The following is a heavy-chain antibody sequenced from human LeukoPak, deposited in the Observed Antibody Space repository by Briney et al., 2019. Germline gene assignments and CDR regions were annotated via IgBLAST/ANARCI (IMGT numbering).Heavy chain of an antibody. V-gene: IGHV3-23*01. J-gene: IGHJ4*02. Sequence: HPGGTLRLSCAASGFTFSSYGMSWVRQAPGKGLEWVSGINGGGGSTYYADSVKGRFTISRDNAKNSLYLQMNSLRADDTAVYYCARDSPPDYWGQGTLVTVSS. CDR1: GFTFSSYG. CDR2: INGGGGST. CDR3: ARDSPPDY.